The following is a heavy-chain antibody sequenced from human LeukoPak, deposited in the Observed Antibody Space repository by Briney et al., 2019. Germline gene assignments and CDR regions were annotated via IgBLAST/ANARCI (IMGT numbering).Heavy chain of an antibody. CDR3: ARGRTTVVTRVFGY. Sequence: ASVKVSCKASGYTFTSYDINWVRQATGQGLEWTGWMNPNSGNTGYAQKFRGRVTMTRNTSISTAYMELSSLRSGDTAVYYCARGRTTVVTRVFGYWGQGTLVTVSS. CDR1: GYTFTSYD. CDR2: MNPNSGNT. D-gene: IGHD4-23*01. V-gene: IGHV1-8*01. J-gene: IGHJ4*02.